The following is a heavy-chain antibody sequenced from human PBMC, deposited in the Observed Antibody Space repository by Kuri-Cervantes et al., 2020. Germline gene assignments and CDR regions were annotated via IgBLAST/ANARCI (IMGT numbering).Heavy chain of an antibody. J-gene: IGHJ6*02. Sequence: ASVKVSCKASGYTFTGYYMHWVRQAPGQGLEWMGWINPNSGGTNYAQKSQGRVTMTRDTSISTAYMELSRLRSDDTAVYYCARGESGDYYSTMGGYYYGMDVWGQGTTVTVSS. D-gene: IGHD2/OR15-2a*01. CDR1: GYTFTGYY. CDR2: INPNSGGT. CDR3: ARGESGDYYSTMGGYYYGMDV. V-gene: IGHV1-2*02.